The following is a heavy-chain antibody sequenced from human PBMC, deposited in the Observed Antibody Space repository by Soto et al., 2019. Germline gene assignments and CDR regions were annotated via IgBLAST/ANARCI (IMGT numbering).Heavy chain of an antibody. J-gene: IGHJ3*02. V-gene: IGHV1-69*02. CDR1: GGTFSSYT. CDR3: AFPTVDIVATTRGAFDI. D-gene: IGHD5-12*01. Sequence: QVQLVQSGAEVKKPGSSVKVSCKASGGTFSSYTISWVRQAPGQGLEWMGRIIPILGIANYAQKFQGRVTITADKSQGTAYMEMSSLRSEDTAVYYCAFPTVDIVATTRGAFDIWGQGTMVTVSS. CDR2: IIPILGIA.